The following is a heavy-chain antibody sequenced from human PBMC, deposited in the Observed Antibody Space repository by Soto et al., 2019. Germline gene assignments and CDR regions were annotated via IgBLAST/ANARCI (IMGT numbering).Heavy chain of an antibody. D-gene: IGHD1-20*01. CDR3: DTIKLGRNRLDY. CDR2: VSSTGST. Sequence: PSETLSLTCTVSGASITQYYWNWIRQSPGKGLEWIVSVSSTGSTVYNPSLTSRVTVSLDTSKNQFSLTLSSVTAADTAVYYCDTIKLGRNRLDYWGQGTLVTVSS. J-gene: IGHJ4*02. CDR1: GASITQYY. V-gene: IGHV4-4*08.